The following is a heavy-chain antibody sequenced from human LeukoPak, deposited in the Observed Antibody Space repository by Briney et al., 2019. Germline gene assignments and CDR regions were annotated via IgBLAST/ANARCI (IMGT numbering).Heavy chain of an antibody. CDR2: VRGSGGDT. CDR3: ATGTMVRGSNVDY. V-gene: IGHV3-23*01. J-gene: IGHJ4*02. D-gene: IGHD3-10*01. Sequence: GGSLRLSCAASGITFSSSAMNWVRQAPGKRPQWVSAVRGSGGDTYYADSVKGRFTISRDTSKDTLYLRMNSLRAEDTAVYYCATGTMVRGSNVDYWGQGTLVTVSS. CDR1: GITFSSSA.